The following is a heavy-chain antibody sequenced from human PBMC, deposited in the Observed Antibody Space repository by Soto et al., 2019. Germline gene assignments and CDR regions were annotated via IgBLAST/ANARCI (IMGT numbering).Heavy chain of an antibody. D-gene: IGHD3-10*01. Sequence: VQLVQSGAEVKKPGESLKISCKGSGYSFTSHWIGWVRQMPGKGLEWMGIIPIFGTANYAQKFQGRVTITADESTSTAYMELSSLRSEDTAVYYCVKYGSGSYSYYFDYWGQGTLVTVSS. CDR1: GYSFTSHW. CDR3: VKYGSGSYSYYFDY. V-gene: IGHV1-69*01. J-gene: IGHJ4*02. CDR2: IIPIFGTA.